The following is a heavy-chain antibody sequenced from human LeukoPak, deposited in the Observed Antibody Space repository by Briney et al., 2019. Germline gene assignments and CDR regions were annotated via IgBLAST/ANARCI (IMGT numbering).Heavy chain of an antibody. CDR2: IWYDGSNK. Sequence: PGGSLRLSCAASGFTFSSYGMHWVRQAPGKGLEWVAVIWYDGSNKYYADSVKGRFTISRDNSKNTLYLQMNSLRAEDTAVYYCARARSPDYDFWSGYPAVLSAFDIWGQGTMVTVSS. CDR1: GFTFSSYG. CDR3: ARARSPDYDFWSGYPAVLSAFDI. D-gene: IGHD3-3*01. V-gene: IGHV3-33*01. J-gene: IGHJ3*02.